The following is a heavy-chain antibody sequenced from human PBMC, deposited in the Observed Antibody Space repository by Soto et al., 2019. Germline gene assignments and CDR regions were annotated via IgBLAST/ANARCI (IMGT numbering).Heavy chain of an antibody. CDR3: ARGGTETTFDY. V-gene: IGHV1-69*13. CDR1: GGTFSSYA. CDR2: IITIFGTA. Sequence: ASVKVSCKASGGTFSSYAISWVRQAPGQGLEWMGGIITIFGTANYAQKFQGRVTITADESTSTAYMELSSLRSEDTAVYYCARGGTETTFDYWGQGTLVTVSS. J-gene: IGHJ4*02. D-gene: IGHD1-1*01.